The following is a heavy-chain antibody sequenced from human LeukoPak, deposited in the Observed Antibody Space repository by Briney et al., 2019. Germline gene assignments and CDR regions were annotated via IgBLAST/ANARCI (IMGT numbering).Heavy chain of an antibody. V-gene: IGHV3-74*01. CDR2: IISDGSST. CDR1: GFTFSSYA. D-gene: IGHD3-22*01. Sequence: GGSRRLSCAASGFTFSSYAMSWVRQAPGKGLAWVSRIISDGSSTSYADSVKGRFTISRDNTKNTLYLQMKSLRAEDTAVYYCARAVRTYDSSGDYLDAFDIWGQGTMVTVSS. CDR3: ARAVRTYDSSGDYLDAFDI. J-gene: IGHJ3*02.